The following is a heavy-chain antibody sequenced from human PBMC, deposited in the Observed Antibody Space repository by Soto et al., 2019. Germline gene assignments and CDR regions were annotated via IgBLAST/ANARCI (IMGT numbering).Heavy chain of an antibody. CDR3: ARARMVRGIIYYYGMDV. V-gene: IGHV4-31*03. CDR1: GGSISSDGNY. CDR2: IYYSGST. J-gene: IGHJ6*02. Sequence: QVQLQESGPGLVKSSQTLSLTCTVSGGSISSDGNYWSWIRQHPGKGLEWIGYIYYSGSTYYNPSLKSRVTISVDTSKNQFSLKLNSVTAADTAVYYCARARMVRGIIYYYGMDVWGQRTTVTVSS. D-gene: IGHD3-10*01.